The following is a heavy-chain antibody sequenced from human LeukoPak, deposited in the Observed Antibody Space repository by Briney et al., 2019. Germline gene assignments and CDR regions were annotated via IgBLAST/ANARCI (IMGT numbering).Heavy chain of an antibody. CDR3: ARGRPHGNDY. D-gene: IGHD4-23*01. J-gene: IGHJ4*02. CDR1: GFTFSSYW. Sequence: GGSLRLSCAASGFTFSSYWMHWVRQAPGKGLVWVSRISDGGSTTTHADSVKGRFSISRDNAKNTLYLQMNSLRVEDTAVYYCARGRPHGNDYWGQGTLVTVSS. CDR2: ISDGGSTT. V-gene: IGHV3-74*01.